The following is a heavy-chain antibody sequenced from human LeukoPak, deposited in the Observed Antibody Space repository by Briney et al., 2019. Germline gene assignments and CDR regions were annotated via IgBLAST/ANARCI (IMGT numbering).Heavy chain of an antibody. CDR2: ISAYNGNT. Sequence: ASVKVSCKASGYTFTSYGISWVRQAPGQGLEWMGWISAYNGNTNYAQKLQGRVTMTTDTSASTAYMELSSLRSEDMAVYYCARALSGAPHDAFDIWGQGTMVTVSS. V-gene: IGHV1-18*03. D-gene: IGHD1-26*01. CDR3: ARALSGAPHDAFDI. J-gene: IGHJ3*02. CDR1: GYTFTSYG.